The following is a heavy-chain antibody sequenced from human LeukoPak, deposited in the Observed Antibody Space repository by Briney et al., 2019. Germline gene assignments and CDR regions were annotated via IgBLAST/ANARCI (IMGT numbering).Heavy chain of an antibody. CDR3: ARDLFGYYDSSGYYTYFDY. Sequence: SETLSLTCTVSGGSISSYYWSWIRQPAGKGLEWIGRIYTSGSTNYNPSLKSRVTMSVDTSKNQFSLKLSSVTAADTAVYYCARDLFGYYDSSGYYTYFDYWGQGTLVTVSS. CDR1: GGSISSYY. CDR2: IYTSGST. D-gene: IGHD3-22*01. V-gene: IGHV4-4*07. J-gene: IGHJ4*02.